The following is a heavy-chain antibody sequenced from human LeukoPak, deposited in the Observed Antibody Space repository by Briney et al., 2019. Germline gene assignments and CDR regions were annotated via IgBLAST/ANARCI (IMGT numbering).Heavy chain of an antibody. Sequence: ASVKVSCKASGYTFTSYDINWVRQATGQGLEWMGWMNPNSGNTGYAQKFQGRVTMTRNTSISTAYMELSSLRSEDTAVYYCARASSGWSSFYYYGMDVWGQGTTVTVSS. CDR1: GYTFTSYD. D-gene: IGHD6-19*01. CDR2: MNPNSGNT. J-gene: IGHJ6*02. CDR3: ARASSGWSSFYYYGMDV. V-gene: IGHV1-8*01.